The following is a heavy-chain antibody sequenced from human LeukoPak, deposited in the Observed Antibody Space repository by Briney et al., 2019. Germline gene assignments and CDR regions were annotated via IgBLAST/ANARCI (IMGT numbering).Heavy chain of an antibody. V-gene: IGHV4-59*01. CDR3: ARSDYSGWGTYTDFDAFDI. J-gene: IGHJ3*02. Sequence: SETLSLTCSVSGGSISSYYWSWIRQPPGKGLEWIGNIDHSGRTNYNPALKSRVTISVDTSKNQFSLKLNSVTAADTAVYSCARSDYSGWGTYTDFDAFDIWGQGTMVAVSP. D-gene: IGHD3-10*01. CDR1: GGSISSYY. CDR2: IDHSGRT.